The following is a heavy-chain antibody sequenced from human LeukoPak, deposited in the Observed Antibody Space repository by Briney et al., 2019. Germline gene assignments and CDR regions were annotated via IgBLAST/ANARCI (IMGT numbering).Heavy chain of an antibody. D-gene: IGHD6-13*01. CDR1: GFTFSSYA. V-gene: IGHV3-53*01. Sequence: GGSLRLSCAASGFTFSSYAMTWVRQAPGKGLEWVSVIYSGGSTYYADSVKGRFTISRDNSKNTLYLQMNSLRAEDTAVHYCARARAGAGTFFFDYWGQGTLVTVSS. CDR2: IYSGGST. CDR3: ARARAGAGTFFFDY. J-gene: IGHJ4*02.